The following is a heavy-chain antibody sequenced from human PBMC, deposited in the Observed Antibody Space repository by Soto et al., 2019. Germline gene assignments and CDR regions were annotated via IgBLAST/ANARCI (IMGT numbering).Heavy chain of an antibody. CDR1: GGSISSGDYY. V-gene: IGHV4-30-4*01. CDR2: IYYTGST. D-gene: IGHD3-10*01. J-gene: IGHJ5*02. CDR3: ASGSSSLRFDP. Sequence: QVQLQDSGPGLVEPSQTLSLTCTVSGGSISSGDYYWTWIRQPPGKGLEWIGYIYYTGSTYYNPSLKSRLTISLDMSRTQFSLRLTSVAAADTAVYYCASGSSSLRFDPWGQGTLVTVSS.